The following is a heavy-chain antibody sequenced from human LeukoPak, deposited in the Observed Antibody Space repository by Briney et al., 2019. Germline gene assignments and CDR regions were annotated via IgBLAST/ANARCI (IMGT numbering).Heavy chain of an antibody. D-gene: IGHD4-11*01. J-gene: IGHJ6*03. CDR1: GFTFSSYA. Sequence: GGSLRLSCAASGFTFSSYAMSWVRQAPGKGLEWVSAISGSGGSTYYADSVKGRFTISRDNSKSMLYLQMNSLRAEDTAVYYCAKDKHRSTVTVYYYMDVWGKGTTVTVFS. V-gene: IGHV3-23*01. CDR3: AKDKHRSTVTVYYYMDV. CDR2: ISGSGGST.